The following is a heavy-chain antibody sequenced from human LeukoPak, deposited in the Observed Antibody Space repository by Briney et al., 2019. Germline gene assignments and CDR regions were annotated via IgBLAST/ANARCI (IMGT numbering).Heavy chain of an antibody. CDR3: ARDSRGGGPDFDY. V-gene: IGHV1-69*13. Sequence: ASVKVSCKASGGTFSNFDINWVRQAPGQGLEWMGGIIPIFGTANYAQKFQGRVTITADESTSTAYMELSSLRSEDTAVYYCARDSRGGGPDFDYWGQGILVTVSP. D-gene: IGHD3-16*01. CDR2: IIPIFGTA. CDR1: GGTFSNFD. J-gene: IGHJ4*02.